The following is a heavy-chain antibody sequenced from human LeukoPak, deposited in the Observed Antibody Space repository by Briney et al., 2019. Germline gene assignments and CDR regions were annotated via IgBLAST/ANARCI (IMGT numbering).Heavy chain of an antibody. J-gene: IGHJ3*02. CDR1: GFTFSAYT. V-gene: IGHV3-48*02. Sequence: GGSLRLSCEGSGFTFSAYTMNWVRQAPGKGREGISHISQSGDTRYYADSVKGRFTSSRDNDKSSHYLQMTRLRDEHTAVYYCVISFITVTAVVEGGAFDIWGQGPMVTASS. D-gene: IGHD2-2*01. CDR3: VISFITVTAVVEGGAFDI. CDR2: ISQSGDTR.